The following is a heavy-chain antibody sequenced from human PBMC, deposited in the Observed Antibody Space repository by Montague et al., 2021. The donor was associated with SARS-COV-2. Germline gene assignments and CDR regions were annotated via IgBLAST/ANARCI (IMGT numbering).Heavy chain of an antibody. CDR1: GGSISSYY. V-gene: IGHV4-59*01. J-gene: IGHJ4*02. D-gene: IGHD3-10*01. Sequence: SETLSLTCTVSGGSISSYYWSWIRQPPGKGLEWIGYIYYSGSTNYHPSLKSRVTISVDTSKNQFSLKLSSVTAADTAVYYCAREGGGSGSYYYSFDYWGQGTLVTVSS. CDR2: IYYSGST. CDR3: AREGGGSGSYYYSFDY.